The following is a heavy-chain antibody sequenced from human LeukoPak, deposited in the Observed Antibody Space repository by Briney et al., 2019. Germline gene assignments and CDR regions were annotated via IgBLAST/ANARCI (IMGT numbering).Heavy chain of an antibody. D-gene: IGHD2-15*01. J-gene: IGHJ4*02. CDR3: ARHFHPPGRGLDH. CDR2: IYTSGST. Sequence: SSETLSLTCTVSGGSISSGSYYWSWIRQPAGKGLEWIGRIYTSGSTNYNPSLKSRVTISVDTSKNQFSLKLSSVTAADTAVYYCARHFHPPGRGLDHWGQGTLVTVSS. CDR1: GGSISSGSYY. V-gene: IGHV4-61*02.